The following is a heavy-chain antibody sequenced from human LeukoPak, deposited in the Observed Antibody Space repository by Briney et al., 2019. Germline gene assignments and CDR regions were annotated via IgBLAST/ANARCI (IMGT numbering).Heavy chain of an antibody. V-gene: IGHV4-4*02. D-gene: IGHD5-18*01. CDR3: AIWDSVMESFDY. CDR2: ISHRGST. CDR1: GGAISSSNW. Sequence: SETLSLTCAVSGGAISSSNWWSWVRQPPGKGLEWIGEISHRGSTNYNPSLKSRVTISVDKSKNQFSLKLNSVTAADTAVYYCAIWDSVMESFDYWGQGTLVTVSS. J-gene: IGHJ4*02.